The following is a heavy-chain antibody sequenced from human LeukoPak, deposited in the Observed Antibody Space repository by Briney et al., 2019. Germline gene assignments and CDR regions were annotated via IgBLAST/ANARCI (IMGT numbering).Heavy chain of an antibody. D-gene: IGHD3-10*01. Sequence: SVKVPCKASGYTFTSYAISWVRQAPGQGLEWMGGIIPIFGTANYAQKFQGRVTITADESTSTAYMELSSLRSEDTAVYYCARDSYGSGSYYHFDYWGQGTLVTVSS. CDR2: IIPIFGTA. CDR1: GYTFTSYA. V-gene: IGHV1-69*13. J-gene: IGHJ4*02. CDR3: ARDSYGSGSYYHFDY.